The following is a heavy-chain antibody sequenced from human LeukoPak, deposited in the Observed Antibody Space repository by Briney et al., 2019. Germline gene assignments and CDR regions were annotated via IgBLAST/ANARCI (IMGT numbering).Heavy chain of an antibody. CDR1: GGSISSYY. Sequence: KPSETLSLTCTVSGGSISSYYWSWIQQPPGKGLEWIGYIYYSGSTNYNPSLKSRVTISVDTSKNQFSLKLSSVTAADTAVYYCARNEYSSSPYAFDIWGQGTMVTVSS. CDR2: IYYSGST. J-gene: IGHJ3*02. CDR3: ARNEYSSSPYAFDI. V-gene: IGHV4-59*01. D-gene: IGHD6-6*01.